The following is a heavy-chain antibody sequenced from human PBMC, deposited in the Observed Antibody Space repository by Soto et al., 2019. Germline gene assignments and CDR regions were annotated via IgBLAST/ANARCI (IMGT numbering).Heavy chain of an antibody. Sequence: GGSLRLSCVASGFTFSSYSMNWVRQAPGKGLEWVSSISSSSSYIYYADSVKGRFTISRDNAKNSLYLQMNSLRAEDTAVYYCARDVITTNYFDYWGQGTLVTVSS. V-gene: IGHV3-21*01. CDR2: ISSSSSYI. CDR1: GFTFSSYS. CDR3: ARDVITTNYFDY. J-gene: IGHJ4*02. D-gene: IGHD2-2*01.